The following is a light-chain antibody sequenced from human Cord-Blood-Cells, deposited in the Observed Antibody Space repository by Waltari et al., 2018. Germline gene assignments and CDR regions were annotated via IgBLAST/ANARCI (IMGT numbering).Light chain of an antibody. CDR1: SSDVGGYNY. CDR3: SSYTSSSPYV. V-gene: IGLV2-14*01. Sequence: QSALTTPASASGSPGQSITISCTGTSSDVGGYNYVSWYQQHPGKAPKLMIYDVSNRPSGVSNRFSGSKSGNTASLTISGLQAEDEADYYCSSYTSSSPYVFGTGTKVTVL. CDR2: DVS. J-gene: IGLJ1*01.